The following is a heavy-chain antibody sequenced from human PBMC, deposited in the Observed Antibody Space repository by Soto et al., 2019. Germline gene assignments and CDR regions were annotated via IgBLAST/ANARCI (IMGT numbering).Heavy chain of an antibody. D-gene: IGHD6-13*01. Sequence: GGSLRLSCAASGFTFSSYAMSWVRQAPGKGLEWVSAISGSGGSTYYADSVKGRFTISRDNSKNTLYLQMNSLRAEDTAVYYCAXPGPQAQQLAPSFDYWGQGTLVTVSS. V-gene: IGHV3-23*01. CDR3: AXPGPQAQQLAPSFDY. J-gene: IGHJ4*02. CDR2: ISGSGGST. CDR1: GFTFSSYA.